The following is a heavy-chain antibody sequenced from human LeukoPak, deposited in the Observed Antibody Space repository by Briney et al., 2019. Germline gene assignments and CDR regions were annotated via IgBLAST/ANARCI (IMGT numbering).Heavy chain of an antibody. Sequence: SETLSLTCTVSGGSISSSSYYWGWIRQPPGKGLEWIGSIYYSGSTYYNPSLKSRVTISVDTSKNQFSLKLSSVTAADTAVYYCARVTGYSSSDVVYNWFDPWGQGTLVTVSS. CDR3: ARVTGYSSSDVVYNWFDP. D-gene: IGHD6-13*01. J-gene: IGHJ5*02. V-gene: IGHV4-39*07. CDR1: GGSISSSSYY. CDR2: IYYSGST.